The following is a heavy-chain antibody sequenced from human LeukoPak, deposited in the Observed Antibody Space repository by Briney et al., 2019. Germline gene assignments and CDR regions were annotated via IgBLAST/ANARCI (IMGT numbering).Heavy chain of an antibody. V-gene: IGHV3-21*01. CDR1: GFTFSSYS. D-gene: IGHD2-15*01. J-gene: IGHJ6*02. CDR3: ARVACSGGSCSPFYYYYGMDV. CDR2: ISSSSSYI. Sequence: GVPLRLSCAASGFTFSSYSMNWVRQAPGKGLEWVSSISSSSSYIYYADSVKGRFTISRDNAKNSLYLQMNSLRAEDTAVYYCARVACSGGSCSPFYYYYGMDVWGQGTTVTVSS.